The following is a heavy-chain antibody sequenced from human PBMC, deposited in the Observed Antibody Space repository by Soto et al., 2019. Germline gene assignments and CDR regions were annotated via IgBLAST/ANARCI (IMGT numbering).Heavy chain of an antibody. CDR1: GFTFSSYE. CDR3: ARYYYDSSGYYYGYFDL. J-gene: IGHJ2*01. D-gene: IGHD3-22*01. Sequence: LRLSCAASGFTFSSYEMNWVRQAPGKGLEWVSYISSSGSTIYYADSVKGRFTISRDNAKNSLYLQMNSLRAEDTAVYYCARYYYDSSGYYYGYFDLWGRGTLVTVSS. CDR2: ISSSGSTI. V-gene: IGHV3-48*03.